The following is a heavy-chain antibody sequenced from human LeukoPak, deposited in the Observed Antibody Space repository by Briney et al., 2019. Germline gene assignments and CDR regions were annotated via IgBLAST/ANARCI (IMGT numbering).Heavy chain of an antibody. J-gene: IGHJ4*02. CDR2: ISAYNGNT. CDR3: ARGVRYFDH. Sequence: ASVKVSCKASGYTSTSYGISWVRQAPGQGLEWMGWISAYNGNTNYAQKFQGRVTMTRDMSTSTVYMELSSLRSEDTAVYYCARGVRYFDHWGQGTLVTVSS. D-gene: IGHD3-9*01. CDR1: GYTSTSYG. V-gene: IGHV1-18*01.